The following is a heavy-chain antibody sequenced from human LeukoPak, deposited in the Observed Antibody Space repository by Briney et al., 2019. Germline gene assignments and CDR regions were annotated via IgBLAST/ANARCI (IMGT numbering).Heavy chain of an antibody. CDR2: ISGSGGST. D-gene: IGHD6-13*01. Sequence: GGSLRLSCAASGFTFSSYAMSWVRQAPGKGLEWVSAISGSGGSTYYADSVKGRFTISRDNSKNTLCLQMNSLRAEDTAVYYCAKDRQQSAEGALGYWGQGTLVTVSS. J-gene: IGHJ4*02. CDR1: GFTFSSYA. CDR3: AKDRQQSAEGALGY. V-gene: IGHV3-23*01.